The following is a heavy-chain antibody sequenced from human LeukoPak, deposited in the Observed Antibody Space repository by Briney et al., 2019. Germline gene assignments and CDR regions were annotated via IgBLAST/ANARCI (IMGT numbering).Heavy chain of an antibody. CDR1: GFTFSNAW. V-gene: IGHV3-7*01. CDR2: IKQDGSEK. CDR3: ARATGAYGYYYYGMDV. J-gene: IGHJ6*02. D-gene: IGHD1-14*01. Sequence: PGGSLRLSCAASGFTFSNAWMSWVRQAPGKGLEWVANIKQDGSEKYYVDSVKGRFTISRDNAKNSLYLQMNSLRAEDTAVYYCARATGAYGYYYYGMDVWGQGTTVTVSS.